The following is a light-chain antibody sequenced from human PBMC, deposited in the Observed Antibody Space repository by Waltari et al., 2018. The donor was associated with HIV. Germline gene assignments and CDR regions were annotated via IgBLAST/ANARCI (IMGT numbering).Light chain of an antibody. V-gene: IGLV1-40*01. CDR3: QSHDSSLSGYV. CDR1: SSNIGAGYH. J-gene: IGLJ1*01. Sequence: QSVLTQPPSVSGAPGQRVTISCTGSSSNIGAGYHVHWYQQLPVTAPKPLIYGNSNRPSGVPDRFSGSKSGTSASLAITGLQAEDEADYHCQSHDSSLSGYVFGTGTKVTVL. CDR2: GNS.